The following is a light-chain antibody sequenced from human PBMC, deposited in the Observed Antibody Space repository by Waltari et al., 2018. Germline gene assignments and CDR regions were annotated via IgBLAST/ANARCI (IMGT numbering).Light chain of an antibody. V-gene: IGLV2-14*03. J-gene: IGLJ3*02. CDR2: DVN. Sequence: QSALTQPASVSGSLRQSITLPCPRPSHPIGAYNYVSWYQPPPARAPHPIISDVNKRPSGLSSRFSASKSGITASLTISGLQAEDEADYYCCSFTSSTTWVFGGGTTLTVL. CDR1: SHPIGAYNY. CDR3: CSFTSSTTWV.